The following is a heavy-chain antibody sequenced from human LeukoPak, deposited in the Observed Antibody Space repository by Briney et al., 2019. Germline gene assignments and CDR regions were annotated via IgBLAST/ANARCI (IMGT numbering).Heavy chain of an antibody. D-gene: IGHD2-2*02. V-gene: IGHV3-30-3*01. CDR2: ISYDGSNK. Sequence: GGSLRLSCAASGFTFSSYAMHWVRQAPGKGLEWVAVISYDGSNKYYADSVKGRFTISRDNSKKTLYLQMNSLRAEDTAVSYCARIVVPAAIWSPFDYWGQGTLVTVSS. J-gene: IGHJ4*02. CDR1: GFTFSSYA. CDR3: ARIVVPAAIWSPFDY.